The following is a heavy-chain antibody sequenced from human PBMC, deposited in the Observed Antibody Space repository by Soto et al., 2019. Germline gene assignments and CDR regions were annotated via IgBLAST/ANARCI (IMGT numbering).Heavy chain of an antibody. CDR2: ISDTGAST. D-gene: IGHD6-6*01. Sequence: GGSLRLSCAASGFTFKESAMNWVRQAPGKGLEWVASISDTGASTWYAESVRGRLSISRDNSKNTLYLQMNSLRAEDTAVYYCAKEGIAARPGDYYYYGMDVWGQGTTVTVSS. CDR1: GFTFKESA. J-gene: IGHJ6*02. CDR3: AKEGIAARPGDYYYYGMDV. V-gene: IGHV3-23*01.